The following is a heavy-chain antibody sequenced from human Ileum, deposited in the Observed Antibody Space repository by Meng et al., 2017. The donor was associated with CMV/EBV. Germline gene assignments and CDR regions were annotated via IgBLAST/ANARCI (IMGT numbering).Heavy chain of an antibody. CDR1: GGSITRGNYY. CDR2: IYYSGSP. D-gene: IGHD2-15*01. V-gene: IGHV4-30-4*08. Sequence: QGELQESGPGLCKPSQTLSLTCIVAGGSITRGNYYWSWIRQPPGRGLEWIGYIYYSGSPYYKPSLKSRVTISLDTSKNQFSLNLRSVTTTDSAVYYCVRQVVAASFDYWGQGALVTVSS. J-gene: IGHJ4*02. CDR3: VRQVVAASFDY.